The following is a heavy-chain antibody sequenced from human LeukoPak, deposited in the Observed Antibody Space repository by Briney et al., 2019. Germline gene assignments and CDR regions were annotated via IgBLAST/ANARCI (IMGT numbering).Heavy chain of an antibody. CDR1: GGSISSGSYY. V-gene: IGHV4-61*02. Sequence: SETLSLTRTVSGGSISSGSYYWSWIRQPAGKGLEWIGRIYTSGSTNYNPSLKSRVTISVDTSKNQFSLKLSSVTAADTAVYYCARDTGIAAAGVDYWGQGTLVTVSS. J-gene: IGHJ4*02. D-gene: IGHD6-13*01. CDR3: ARDTGIAAAGVDY. CDR2: IYTSGST.